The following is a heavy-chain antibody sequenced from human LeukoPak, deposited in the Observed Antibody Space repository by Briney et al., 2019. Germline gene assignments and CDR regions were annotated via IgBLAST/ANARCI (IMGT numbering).Heavy chain of an antibody. Sequence: ETLSLTCTVSGYSISSGYHWGWIRQPPGKGLEWIGSIYHSGSTYYNPSLKSRVTISVDTSKNQFSLKLSSVTAADTAVYYCARYDFNKFFDYWGQGTLVTVSS. CDR2: IYHSGST. D-gene: IGHD3-3*01. CDR3: ARYDFNKFFDY. J-gene: IGHJ4*02. CDR1: GYSISSGYH. V-gene: IGHV4-38-2*02.